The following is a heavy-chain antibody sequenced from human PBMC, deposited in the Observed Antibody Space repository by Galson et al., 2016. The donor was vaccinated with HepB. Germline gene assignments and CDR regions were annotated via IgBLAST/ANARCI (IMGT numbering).Heavy chain of an antibody. J-gene: IGHJ5*01. Sequence: SLRLSCAVSGFRLSSYRMTWVRQAPGKGLEWVSTIVSDGRTYYGDAVTGRFTISRDTSTNELFLQMNSLRAEDTAIYSCAKDCGYDYGPNLDSWGQGTLATVSS. V-gene: IGHV3-23*01. D-gene: IGHD4/OR15-4a*01. CDR1: GFRLSSYR. CDR3: AKDCGYDYGPNLDS. CDR2: IVSDGRT.